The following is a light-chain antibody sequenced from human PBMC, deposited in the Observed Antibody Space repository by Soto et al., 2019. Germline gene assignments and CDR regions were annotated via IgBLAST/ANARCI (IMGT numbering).Light chain of an antibody. V-gene: IGLV2-18*02. CDR2: DVS. J-gene: IGLJ1*01. CDR3: SSYTTSRTYV. CDR1: SSDVGSYNR. Sequence: QSVLTQPPSVSGSPGQSVAISFPGTSSDVGSYNRVSWYQQPPGTAPKLMIYDVSDRPSGVPDRFSGSKSGNTASLTISGLQAEDEADYYCSSYTTSRTYVFGPGTKVTVL.